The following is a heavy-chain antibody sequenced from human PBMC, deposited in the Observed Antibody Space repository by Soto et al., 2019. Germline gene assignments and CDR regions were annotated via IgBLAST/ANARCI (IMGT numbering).Heavy chain of an antibody. J-gene: IGHJ6*02. Sequence: PSETLSLTCTVSGGSISSSSYYWGWIRQPPGKGLEWIGSIYYSGSTYYNLSLKSRVTISVDTSKNQFSLKLSSVTAADTAVYYCERQEYYDYVWGIPRYVTDVWGQGTTVTVSS. D-gene: IGHD3-16*01. CDR1: GGSISSSSYY. CDR3: ERQEYYDYVWGIPRYVTDV. CDR2: IYYSGST. V-gene: IGHV4-39*01.